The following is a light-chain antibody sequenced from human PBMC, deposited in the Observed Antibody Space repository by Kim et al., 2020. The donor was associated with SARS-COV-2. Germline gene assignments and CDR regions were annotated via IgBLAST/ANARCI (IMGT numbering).Light chain of an antibody. J-gene: IGLJ2*01. CDR2: RDT. Sequence: SVALGQTARITCGGNNIGSKNVRWYQQKPGQAPVLVIYRDTNRPSGIPERFSGSNSGNTATLTISRAQAVDVADYFCQVWDSSTVVFGGGTQLTVL. CDR1: NIGSKN. V-gene: IGLV3-9*01. CDR3: QVWDSSTVV.